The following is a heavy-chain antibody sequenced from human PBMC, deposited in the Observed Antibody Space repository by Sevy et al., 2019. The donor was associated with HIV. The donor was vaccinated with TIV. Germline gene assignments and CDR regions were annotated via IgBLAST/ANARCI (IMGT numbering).Heavy chain of an antibody. CDR1: GGSISSYY. J-gene: IGHJ6*03. V-gene: IGHV4-59*01. CDR3: ARGLITYYDFWSGYYTSYYYYYYMDV. D-gene: IGHD3-3*01. CDR2: IYYSGST. Sequence: SETLSLTCTVSGGSISSYYWSWIRQPPGKGLEWIGYIYYSGSTNYNPSLKSRVTISVDTSKNQFSLKLSSVTAADTAVYYCARGLITYYDFWSGYYTSYYYYYYMDVWGKGTTVTVSS.